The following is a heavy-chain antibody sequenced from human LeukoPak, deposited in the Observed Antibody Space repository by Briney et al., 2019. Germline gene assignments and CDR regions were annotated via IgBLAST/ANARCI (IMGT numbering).Heavy chain of an antibody. D-gene: IGHD3-9*01. CDR1: GFTFSSYA. CDR3: ANGEPSNYDILTGYSPPFDY. V-gene: IGHV3-23*01. Sequence: GGSLRLSCAASGFTFSSYAMSWVRQAPGKGLEWVSAISGSGGSTYYADSVKGRFTISRDNSKNTLYLQMNSLRAEDTAVYYCANGEPSNYDILTGYSPPFDYWGQGTLVTVSS. CDR2: ISGSGGST. J-gene: IGHJ4*02.